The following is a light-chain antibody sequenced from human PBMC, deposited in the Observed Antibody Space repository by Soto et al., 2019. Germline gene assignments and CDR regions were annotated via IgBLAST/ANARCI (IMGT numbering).Light chain of an antibody. J-gene: IGKJ2*01. CDR2: KAS. CDR3: QKYDSYPYT. CDR1: QTIDYW. V-gene: IGKV1-5*03. Sequence: DIQMTQSPSTLSASVGDRVTITCRASQTIDYWLAWYQQRPGKAPKVLIYKASRLESAVPSRFRGSGSGTEFTLTISSLQPDDFATYYCQKYDSYPYTFGQGTKL.